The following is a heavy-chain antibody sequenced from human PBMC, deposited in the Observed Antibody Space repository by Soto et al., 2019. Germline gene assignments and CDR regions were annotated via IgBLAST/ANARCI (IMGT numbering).Heavy chain of an antibody. CDR2: IYYSGST. CDR3: ARSYYDYVWDVFDI. V-gene: IGHV4-39*01. J-gene: IGHJ3*02. D-gene: IGHD3-16*01. CDR1: GGSISSSSYY. Sequence: QLQLQESGPGLVKPSETLSLTCTVSGGSISSSSYYWGWIRQPPGKGLEWIGSIYYSGSTYYNPSLKSRVTXXVXTXXNQFSLKLNSVTAADTAVYYCARSYYDYVWDVFDIWGQGTMVTVSS.